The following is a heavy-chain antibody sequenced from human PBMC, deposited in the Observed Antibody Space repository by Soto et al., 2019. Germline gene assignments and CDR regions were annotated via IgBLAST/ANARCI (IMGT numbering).Heavy chain of an antibody. D-gene: IGHD3-22*01. V-gene: IGHV4-31*03. J-gene: IGHJ1*01. CDR2: IYYSGST. CDR1: GGSISSGGYY. Sequence: QVQLQESGPGLVKPSQTLSLTCTVSGGSISSGGYYWSWIRQHPGKGLEWIGYIYYSGSTYYNPSPKSRVTISVDTSKNQFSLKLSSVTAADTAVYYYARAGYFDTSGYYYVQDQYFQHWGQGTLVTVSS. CDR3: ARAGYFDTSGYYYVQDQYFQH.